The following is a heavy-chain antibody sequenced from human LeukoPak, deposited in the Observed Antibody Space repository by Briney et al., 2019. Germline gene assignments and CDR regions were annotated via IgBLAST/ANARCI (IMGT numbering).Heavy chain of an antibody. CDR2: INHKGST. CDR3: ARGPFDYGGNSVVYHYNGMDV. CDR1: GGSFSGYY. V-gene: IGHV4-34*01. D-gene: IGHD4-23*01. Sequence: SETLSLTCAVYGGSFSGYYWNWIRQPPEKGLEWVGEINHKGSTNYNPSLKSRVTISVDTSKNQVSLKVRSVTAADTAVYYCARGPFDYGGNSVVYHYNGMDVWGQGTTVTVSS. J-gene: IGHJ6*02.